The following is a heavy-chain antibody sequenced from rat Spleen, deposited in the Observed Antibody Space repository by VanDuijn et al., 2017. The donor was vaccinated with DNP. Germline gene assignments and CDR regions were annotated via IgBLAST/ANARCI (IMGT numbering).Heavy chain of an antibody. V-gene: IGHV2S13*01. CDR3: TRGGSPFDY. CDR2: IWSGGNT. J-gene: IGHJ2*01. D-gene: IGHD5-1*01. Sequence: QVQLKESGPGLVQPSRTLSLTCTVSGFSLTSYNVHWVRQPPGKGLEWMGVIWSGGNTDYNSALNSRLSISRDTSKSQVLLKINSLQAEDTAIYFCTRGGSPFDYWGQGVMVTVSS. CDR1: GFSLTSYN.